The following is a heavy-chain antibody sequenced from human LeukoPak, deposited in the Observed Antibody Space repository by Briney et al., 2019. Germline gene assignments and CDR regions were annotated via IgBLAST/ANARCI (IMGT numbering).Heavy chain of an antibody. CDR2: ISSSSSYI. V-gene: IGHV3-21*01. D-gene: IGHD2-2*01. CDR3: ARDLGYCSSTSCQPILYYYYGMDV. CDR1: RFTFSACC. Sequence: PGESRRLSCAASRFTFSACCMHCVSQAPGKWRGWVSSISSSSSYIYYADSVKGRFTISRDNAKNSLYLQMNSLRAEDTAVYYCARDLGYCSSTSCQPILYYYYGMDVWGQGTTVTVSS. J-gene: IGHJ6*02.